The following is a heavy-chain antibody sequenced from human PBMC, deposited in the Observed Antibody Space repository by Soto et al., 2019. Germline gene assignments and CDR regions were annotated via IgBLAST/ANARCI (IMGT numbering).Heavy chain of an antibody. CDR3: AKGVALGYCTSTSCHNYDMDV. CDR2: ISWNSGSI. Sequence: EVQLVESGGGLVQPGRSLRLSCSASGFTFDDYAMHWVRQAPGKGLEWVSGISWNSGSIAYADSVKGRFTISRDNAKNSLYLQMNSLRAEDTALYYCAKGVALGYCTSTSCHNYDMDVWGKGTTVTVSS. CDR1: GFTFDDYA. V-gene: IGHV3-9*01. D-gene: IGHD2-2*02. J-gene: IGHJ6*03.